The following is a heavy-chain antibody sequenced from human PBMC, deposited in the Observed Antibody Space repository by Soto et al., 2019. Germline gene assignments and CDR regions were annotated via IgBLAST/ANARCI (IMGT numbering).Heavy chain of an antibody. CDR2: MNPNSGNT. CDR3: ARTPRRYCTNGECYLPQYYYDSSGLTLDY. V-gene: IGHV1-8*01. CDR1: GYTFTSYD. Sequence: ASVKVSCKASGYTFTSYDINWVRQATGQGLEWMGWMNPNSGNTGYAQKFQGRVTMTRNTSISTAYMELSSLRSEDTAVYYCARTPRRYCTNGECYLPQYYYDSSGLTLDYWGQGTLVTVSS. J-gene: IGHJ4*02. D-gene: IGHD2-8*01.